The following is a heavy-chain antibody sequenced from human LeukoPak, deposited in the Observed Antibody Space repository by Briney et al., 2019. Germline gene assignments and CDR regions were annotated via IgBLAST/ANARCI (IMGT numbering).Heavy chain of an antibody. D-gene: IGHD6-13*01. V-gene: IGHV4-34*01. CDR2: INHSGST. Sequence: PSETLSLTCAVSGGSFSGYYWSWIRQPPGKGLEWIGEINHSGSTNYNPSLKSRVTISVDTSKNQFSLKLSSVTAADTAVYYCARGGIAAAEVRYWGQGTLVTVSS. CDR3: ARGGIAAAEVRY. J-gene: IGHJ4*02. CDR1: GGSFSGYY.